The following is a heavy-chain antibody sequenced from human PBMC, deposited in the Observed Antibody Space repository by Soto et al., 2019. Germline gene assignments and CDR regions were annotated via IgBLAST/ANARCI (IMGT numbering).Heavy chain of an antibody. J-gene: IGHJ5*02. CDR3: AKDFAAWVYYGSGSYYNPLWFDP. Sequence: GGSLRLSCAASGFTFSSYGMHWVRQAPGKGLEWVAVISYDGSNKYYADSVKGRFTISRDNSKNTLYLQMNSLRAEDTAVYYCAKDFAAWVYYGSGSYYNPLWFDPWGQGTLVTVSS. CDR2: ISYDGSNK. D-gene: IGHD3-10*01. V-gene: IGHV3-30*18. CDR1: GFTFSSYG.